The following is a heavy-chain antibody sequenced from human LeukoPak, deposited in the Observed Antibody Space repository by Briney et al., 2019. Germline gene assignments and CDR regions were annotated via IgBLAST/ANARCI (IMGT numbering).Heavy chain of an antibody. Sequence: SQTLSLTCTVSGGSISSGDYYWSWIRQPPGKGLEWIGEINHSGSTNYNPSLKSRVTISVDTSKNQFSLKPSSVTAADTAVYYCARARIPRSWYFDLWGRGTLVTVSS. J-gene: IGHJ2*01. D-gene: IGHD2-2*02. CDR1: GGSISSGDYY. CDR3: ARARIPRSWYFDL. CDR2: INHSGST. V-gene: IGHV4-30-4*08.